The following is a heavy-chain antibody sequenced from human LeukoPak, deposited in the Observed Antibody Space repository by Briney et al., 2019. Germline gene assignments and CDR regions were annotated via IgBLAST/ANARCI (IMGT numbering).Heavy chain of an antibody. CDR3: ARLSYSSSSCWFDP. V-gene: IGHV4-59*08. J-gene: IGHJ5*02. Sequence: SETLSLTCTVSGGSISSYYWNWIRQPPGKGLEWIGYIYYSGSTYYNPSLKSRVTISVDTSKNQFSLKLSSVTAADTAVYYCARLSYSSSSCWFDPWGQGTLVTVSS. D-gene: IGHD6-6*01. CDR2: IYYSGST. CDR1: GGSISSYY.